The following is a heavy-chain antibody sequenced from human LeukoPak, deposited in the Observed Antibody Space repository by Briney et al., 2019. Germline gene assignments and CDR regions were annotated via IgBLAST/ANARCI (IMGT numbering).Heavy chain of an antibody. CDR2: IYYSGST. V-gene: IGHV4-39*01. D-gene: IGHD2-15*01. CDR3: ARTPYYSSYMDV. CDR1: GGSISSSSYY. Sequence: SETLSLTCTVSGGSISSSSYYWGWIRQPPGKGLEGIATIYYSGSTYYNPSLKSRVTISVDTSKNQFSRKLNSVTATDTAVYYCARTPYYSSYMDVWGKGTTVTVSS. J-gene: IGHJ6*03.